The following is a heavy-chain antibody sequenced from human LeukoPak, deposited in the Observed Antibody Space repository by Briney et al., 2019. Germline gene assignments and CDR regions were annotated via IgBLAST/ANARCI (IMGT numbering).Heavy chain of an antibody. CDR2: TRNKANSYTT. D-gene: IGHD5-12*01. CDR3: ARGADSGYDFSFLDS. J-gene: IGHJ4*02. CDR1: GFTFSDHY. V-gene: IGHV3-72*01. Sequence: GGSLRLSCAASGFTFSDHYMDWVRQAPGKGLEWVGRTRNKANSYTTEYAASVKGRFTISRDDSKNSLYLQMNSLKTEDTAVYYCARGADSGYDFSFLDSWGQGTLVTVSS.